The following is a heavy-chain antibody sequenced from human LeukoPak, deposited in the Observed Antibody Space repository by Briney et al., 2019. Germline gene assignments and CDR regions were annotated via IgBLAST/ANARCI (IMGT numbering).Heavy chain of an antibody. CDR3: AKRGTSGRVDY. D-gene: IGHD2-2*01. J-gene: IGHJ4*02. CDR2: ISASGDST. V-gene: IGHV3-23*01. Sequence: GGSLGLSCAASGFTFSSYAMSWVRQAPGKGLEWVSAISASGDSTYYADSVKGRFTISRDNSKNTLYLQVNSLRAEDTAVYYCAKRGTSGRVDYWGQGTLVTVSS. CDR1: GFTFSSYA.